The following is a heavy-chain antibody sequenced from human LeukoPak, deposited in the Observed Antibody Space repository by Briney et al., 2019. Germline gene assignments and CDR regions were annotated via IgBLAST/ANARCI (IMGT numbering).Heavy chain of an antibody. J-gene: IGHJ2*01. D-gene: IGHD4-17*01. CDR2: IWYDGSNK. CDR1: GFTFSSYG. Sequence: GGSLRLSCAASGFTFSSYGMHWVRQAPGKGLEWVAVIWYDGSNKYYADSVKGRFTIYRDNSKNTLYLQMNSLRAEDTAVYYCATGATTVTTGPWGWYFDLWGRGTLVTVSS. V-gene: IGHV3-33*01. CDR3: ATGATTVTTGPWGWYFDL.